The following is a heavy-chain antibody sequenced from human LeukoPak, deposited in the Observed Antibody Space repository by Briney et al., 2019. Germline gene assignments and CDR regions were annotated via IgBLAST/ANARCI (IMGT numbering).Heavy chain of an antibody. CDR3: AREWYYGSGTSDAFDI. Sequence: GGSLILSCAASGFTFSSYGMHWVRQAPGKGLEWVALIWYDGSNKYYVDSVKGRFTISRDNSKNTLYLQMNSLRAEDTAVYYCAREWYYGSGTSDAFDIWGQGTMVTVS. D-gene: IGHD3-10*01. CDR2: IWYDGSNK. CDR1: GFTFSSYG. J-gene: IGHJ3*02. V-gene: IGHV3-33*01.